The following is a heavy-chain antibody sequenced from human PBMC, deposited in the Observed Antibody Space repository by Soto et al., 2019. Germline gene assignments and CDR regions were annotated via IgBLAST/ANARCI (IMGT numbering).Heavy chain of an antibody. CDR3: ASMYYDFWSGYHPYFDY. CDR2: INHSGST. CDR1: GGSFSGYY. J-gene: IGHJ4*02. Sequence: SETLSLTCAVCGGSFSGYYWSWILQPPWKGLEWIGEINHSGSTNYNPSLKSRVTISVDTSKNQFSLKLSSVTAADTAVYYCASMYYDFWSGYHPYFDYWGQGTLVTVSS. D-gene: IGHD3-3*01. V-gene: IGHV4-34*01.